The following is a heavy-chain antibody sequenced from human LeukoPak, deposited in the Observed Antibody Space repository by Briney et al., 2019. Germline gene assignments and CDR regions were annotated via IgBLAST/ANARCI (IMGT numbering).Heavy chain of an antibody. V-gene: IGHV3-23*01. CDR2: ISGSGGGT. CDR1: GFTFSDYY. J-gene: IGHJ4*02. Sequence: GGSLRLSCAASGFTFSDYYMSWIRQAPGKGLEWVSSISGSGGGTFYADSVKGRFTISRDNSKKTVYLQMQSLRVEDTAVYYCVKSNNLGGDYWGRGTLVTVSS. CDR3: VKSNNLGGDY. D-gene: IGHD1/OR15-1a*01.